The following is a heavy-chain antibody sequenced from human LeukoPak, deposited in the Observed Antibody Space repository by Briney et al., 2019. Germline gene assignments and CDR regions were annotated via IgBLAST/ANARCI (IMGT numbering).Heavy chain of an antibody. CDR1: GFTFSSYG. CDR2: IWYDGSNK. D-gene: IGHD4-23*01. CDR3: AKEGYGGLIYFDY. J-gene: IGHJ4*02. V-gene: IGHV3-33*06. Sequence: GGSLRLSCAASGFTFSSYGMHWVRQAPGKGLEWVAVIWYDGSNKYYADSVKGRFTISRDNSKNTLYLHMNSLRAEDTAVYYCAKEGYGGLIYFDYWGQGTLVTVSS.